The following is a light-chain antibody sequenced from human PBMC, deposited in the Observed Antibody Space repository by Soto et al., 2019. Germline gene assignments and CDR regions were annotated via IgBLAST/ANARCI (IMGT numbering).Light chain of an antibody. CDR2: EVS. J-gene: IGLJ1*01. CDR3: SSYGGSDNVV. V-gene: IGLV2-8*01. Sequence: QSALTQPPSASGSPGQSVTISCTGTSCDVGGYNDVSWYQQHPGKAPKLMIYEVSKRPSGVPDRFSGSNSGKSASLTGSGLQAEAEADYYCSSYGGSDNVVFGTGTKLTVL. CDR1: SCDVGGYND.